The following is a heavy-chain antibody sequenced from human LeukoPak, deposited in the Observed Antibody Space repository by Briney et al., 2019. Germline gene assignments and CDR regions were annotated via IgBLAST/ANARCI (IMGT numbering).Heavy chain of an antibody. CDR3: AKGRYFDWSYCYFDY. D-gene: IGHD3-9*01. CDR2: ISGSGGST. Sequence: GGSLRLSCAASGFTFSSYGMSWVRQAPGKGLEWVSAISGSGGSTYNADSVKGRFTISRDNSKNTLHLQMNSLRAEDTAVYYCAKGRYFDWSYCYFDYWGQGTLVTVSS. J-gene: IGHJ4*02. V-gene: IGHV3-23*01. CDR1: GFTFSSYG.